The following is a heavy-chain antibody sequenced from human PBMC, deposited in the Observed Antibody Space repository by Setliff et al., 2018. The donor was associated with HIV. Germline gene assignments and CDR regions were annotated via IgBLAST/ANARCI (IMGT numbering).Heavy chain of an antibody. D-gene: IGHD3-3*02. CDR2: FRSSGST. Sequence: SETLSLTCNVSGGSISSSSYYWGWIRQPPGKGLEWIGSFRSSGSTSYNPSHRSRVTVSVDTSKNHFSLKLTSVTAADTAVYYCARGTAPRPASVLEFLEWLFPNWFDPWGQGTLVTVSS. V-gene: IGHV4-39*02. CDR1: GGSISSSSYY. J-gene: IGHJ5*02. CDR3: ARGTAPRPASVLEFLEWLFPNWFDP.